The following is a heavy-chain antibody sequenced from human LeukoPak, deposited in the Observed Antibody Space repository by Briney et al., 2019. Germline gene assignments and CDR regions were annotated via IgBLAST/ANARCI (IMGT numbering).Heavy chain of an antibody. V-gene: IGHV3-9*01. CDR2: SRWNRGSI. D-gene: IGHD6-19*01. Sequence: SLRLSCAASGFTFGDYAMHWVRQARGKVVGWVSGSRWNRGSIGYADSVKGRFTISRDNAKKSLYLQMNSLRAEDTALYYCAALGDSSGNAFDISSQGTMLTVSS. CDR1: GFTFGDYA. CDR3: AALGDSSGNAFDI. J-gene: IGHJ3*02.